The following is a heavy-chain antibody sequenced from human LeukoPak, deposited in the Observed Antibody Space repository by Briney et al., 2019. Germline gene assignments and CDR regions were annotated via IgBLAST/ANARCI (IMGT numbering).Heavy chain of an antibody. D-gene: IGHD3-10*01. CDR1: GGSISSYY. CDR3: ARERTMVRGMSWFDP. Sequence: SETLSLTCTVSGGSISSYYWSWIRQPPGKGLEWIGYIYYSGSTNYNPSLKSRVTVSLDTSRNQFSLQLTSVTAAVTAVYYCARERTMVRGMSWFDPWGQGTLVTVSS. V-gene: IGHV4-59*01. J-gene: IGHJ5*02. CDR2: IYYSGST.